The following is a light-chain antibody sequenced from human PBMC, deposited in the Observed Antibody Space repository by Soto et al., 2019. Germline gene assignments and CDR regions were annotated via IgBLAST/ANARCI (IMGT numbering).Light chain of an antibody. Sequence: QLVLTQSPSASASLGASVKLTCTLSSGHSSYAIAWHQQQPEKGPRYLMKLNSDGSHSKGDGIPDRFSGSSSGAERYLTISSLQSEDEADYYCQTYEVFGGGTKHTVL. CDR1: SGHSSYA. V-gene: IGLV4-69*01. CDR2: LNSDGSH. J-gene: IGLJ2*01. CDR3: QTYEV.